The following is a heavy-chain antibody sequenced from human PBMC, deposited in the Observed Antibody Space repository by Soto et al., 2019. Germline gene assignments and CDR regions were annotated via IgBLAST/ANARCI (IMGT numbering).Heavy chain of an antibody. J-gene: IGHJ5*02. CDR1: GYTFTSCA. CDR3: ARASGSSYWFDP. V-gene: IGHV1-3*01. D-gene: IGHD1-26*01. Sequence: ASVKVSCKASGYTFTSCAMHWVRQAPGQRLEWMGWINAGNGNTKYSQKFQGRVTITRDTSASTAYMELSSLRSEDTAVYYCARASGSSYWFDPWGQGTLVTVSS. CDR2: INAGNGNT.